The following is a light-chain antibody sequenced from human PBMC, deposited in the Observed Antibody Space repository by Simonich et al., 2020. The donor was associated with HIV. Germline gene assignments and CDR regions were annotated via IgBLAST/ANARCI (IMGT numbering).Light chain of an antibody. Sequence: QAVVTQEPSLTVSPGGTVTLTCGSSTGAVTFGHYPYWFQQKPGQAPRTLTYDTSNKHSWTPARFSCSLLGGKAALTRSGAQPEDEAEYYCLLSYSGAWVFGGGTRLTVL. CDR2: DTS. CDR3: LLSYSGAWV. CDR1: TGAVTFGHY. V-gene: IGLV7-46*01. J-gene: IGLJ3*02.